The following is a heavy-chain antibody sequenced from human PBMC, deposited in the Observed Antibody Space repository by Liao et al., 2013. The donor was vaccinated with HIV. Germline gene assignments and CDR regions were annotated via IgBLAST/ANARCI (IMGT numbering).Heavy chain of an antibody. CDR2: INRSGST. D-gene: IGHD5-18*01. CDR3: ARGSGYSYGRRFDY. Sequence: QVQLQQWGAGLLKPSETLSLTCAVYGGSFSGYYWSWIRQPPGKGLEWIGEINRSGSTNYNPSLKSRVTISVETSKNQFSLKLSSVTAADTAVYYCARGSGYSYGRRFDYWGQGALVTVSS. CDR1: GGSFSGYY. J-gene: IGHJ4*02. V-gene: IGHV4-34*01.